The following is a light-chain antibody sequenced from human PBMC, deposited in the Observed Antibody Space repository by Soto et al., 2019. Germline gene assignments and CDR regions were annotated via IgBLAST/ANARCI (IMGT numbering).Light chain of an antibody. CDR2: AAT. J-gene: IGKJ2*01. CDR3: LQDYNYPRT. V-gene: IGKV1-6*01. CDR1: QGIRTE. Sequence: AIQMTQSPSSLSASVGVRVTITCRASQGIRTELAWYQQKAGKAPQLLIFAATSLQSGVPSRFSGSGSGTDFTLTITSLQPEDFATYYCLQDYNYPRTFGQGTKLQIK.